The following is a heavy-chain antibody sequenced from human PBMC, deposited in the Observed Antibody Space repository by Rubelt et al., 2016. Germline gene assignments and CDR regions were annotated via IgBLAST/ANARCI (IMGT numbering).Heavy chain of an antibody. CDR3: ARGYSHSENGNLGDY. V-gene: IGHV5-51*01. J-gene: IGHJ4*02. CDR2: IYPGDYDS. Sequence: RFSSYWIDWVRQTPGKGLAWVGIIYPGDYDSRYSPSFQDQVTLSADKSSSTAYLQLTSLKASATAMYYCARGYSHSENGNLGDYWGQGTLVIVSS. CDR1: RFSSYW. D-gene: IGHD1-1*01.